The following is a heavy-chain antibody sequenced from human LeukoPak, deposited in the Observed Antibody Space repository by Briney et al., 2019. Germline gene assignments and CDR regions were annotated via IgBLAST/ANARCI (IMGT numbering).Heavy chain of an antibody. CDR1: GFTFSSYS. CDR3: ARLRGYYGGGFDY. V-gene: IGHV3-21*04. Sequence: GGSLRLSCAASGFTFSSYSMNWVRQAPGKGLEWVSSISSSSSYIYYADSVKGRFTISRDNAKNSLYLQMNSLRAEDTALYYCARLRGYYGGGFDYWGQGTLVTVSS. J-gene: IGHJ4*02. D-gene: IGHD3-22*01. CDR2: ISSSSSYI.